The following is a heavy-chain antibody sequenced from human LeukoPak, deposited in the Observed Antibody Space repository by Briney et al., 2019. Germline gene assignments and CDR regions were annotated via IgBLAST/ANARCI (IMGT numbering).Heavy chain of an antibody. Sequence: ASVKVSCKASGYTFTSYDINWVRQATGQGLEWMGWMNPNSGNTGYAQKFQGRVTMTRNTSISTAYMELSSLRSEDTAVYYCARGSKDIVVVPAAEDYYYYYYMDVWGKGTTVTVPS. D-gene: IGHD2-2*01. CDR2: MNPNSGNT. CDR3: ARGSKDIVVVPAAEDYYYYYYMDV. V-gene: IGHV1-8*01. J-gene: IGHJ6*03. CDR1: GYTFTSYD.